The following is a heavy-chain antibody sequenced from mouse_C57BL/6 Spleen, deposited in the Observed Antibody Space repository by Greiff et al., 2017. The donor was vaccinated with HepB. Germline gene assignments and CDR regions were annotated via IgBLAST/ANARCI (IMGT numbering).Heavy chain of an antibody. J-gene: IGHJ4*01. Sequence: VQLQQSGAELVRPGASVTLSCKASGYTFTDYEMHWVKQTPVHGLEWIGAIDPETGGTAYNQKFKGKAILTADKSSSTAYMELRSLTSEDSAVYYCTRVPSYGNYVNYAMDYWGQGTSVAVSS. CDR2: IDPETGGT. D-gene: IGHD2-1*01. CDR1: GYTFTDYE. V-gene: IGHV1-15*01. CDR3: TRVPSYGNYVNYAMDY.